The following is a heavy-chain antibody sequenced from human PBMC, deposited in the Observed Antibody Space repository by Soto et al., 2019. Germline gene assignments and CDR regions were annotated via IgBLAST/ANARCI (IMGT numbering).Heavy chain of an antibody. CDR1: CVYISGVYYS. CDR2: IYNSGST. V-gene: IGHV4-30-2*01. Sequence: PSETMSPTCAVSCVYISGVYYSWSWLRQPPGKGLEWIGCIYNSGSTYYNSSRKSPVTISVDRSKNHFYLNLTSVTAADTDVYYCATYRKFFQIWGQGTKVTVSS. J-gene: IGHJ3*02. CDR3: ATYRKFFQI.